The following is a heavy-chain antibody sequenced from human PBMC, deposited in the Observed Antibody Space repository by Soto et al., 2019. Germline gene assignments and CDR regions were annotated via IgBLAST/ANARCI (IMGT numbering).Heavy chain of an antibody. D-gene: IGHD6-13*01. CDR1: GGSISSGGYY. CDR2: IYYSGST. V-gene: IGHV4-31*03. CDR3: ARSIAAAGTGGFDWFDP. J-gene: IGHJ5*02. Sequence: QVQLQESGPGLVKPSQTLSLTCTVSGGSISSGGYYWSWIRQHPGKGLEWIGYIYYSGSTYYNPSLKSRVTISVDTSKNQFSLKLRSVTAADTAVYYCARSIAAAGTGGFDWFDPWGQGTLVTVSS.